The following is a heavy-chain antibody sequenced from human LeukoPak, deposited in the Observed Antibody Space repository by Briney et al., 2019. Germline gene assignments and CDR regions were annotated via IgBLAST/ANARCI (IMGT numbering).Heavy chain of an antibody. V-gene: IGHV3-23*01. J-gene: IGHJ4*02. CDR2: ISGSTGST. CDR1: GFTFSSYA. Sequence: PGGSLRLSCAASGFTFSSYAMSWVRQAPGKGLEWVSTISGSTGSTYYADSVKGRFTISRDNSKNTLYLQMNSLRAEDTAVYYCAKEFPYYYDTSGYYQDSWGQGTLVTVSS. CDR3: AKEFPYYYDTSGYYQDS. D-gene: IGHD3-22*01.